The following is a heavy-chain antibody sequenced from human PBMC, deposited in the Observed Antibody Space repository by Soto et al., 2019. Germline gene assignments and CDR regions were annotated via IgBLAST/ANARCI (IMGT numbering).Heavy chain of an antibody. CDR1: GFTFSSYA. J-gene: IGHJ4*02. D-gene: IGHD1-26*01. V-gene: IGHV3-30-3*01. Sequence: GGSLRLSCAASGFTFSSYAMHWVRQAPGKGLEWVAVISYDGSNKYYADSVKGRFTISRDNSKNTLYLQMNSLRAEDTAVYYCARDVGFDYWGQGTLVTVSS. CDR3: ARDVGFDY. CDR2: ISYDGSNK.